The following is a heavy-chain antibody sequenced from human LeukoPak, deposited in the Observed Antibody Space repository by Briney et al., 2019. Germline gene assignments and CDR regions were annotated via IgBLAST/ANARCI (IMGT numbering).Heavy chain of an antibody. CDR2: INPSGGST. D-gene: IGHD2/OR15-2a*01. V-gene: IGHV1-46*01. Sequence: ASVKVSCRASGYTFTSYYMHWVRQAPGQGLEWMGIINPSGGSTSYAQKFQGRVTMTRDTSASTAYMELSSLRSEDTAVYYCVLLDQNIPIDPWGQGTLVTVSS. CDR3: VLLDQNIPIDP. J-gene: IGHJ5*02. CDR1: GYTFTSYY.